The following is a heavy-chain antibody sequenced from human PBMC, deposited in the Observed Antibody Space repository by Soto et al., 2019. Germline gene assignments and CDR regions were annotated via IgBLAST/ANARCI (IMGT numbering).Heavy chain of an antibody. J-gene: IGHJ6*03. CDR1: GFTVSSSY. D-gene: IGHD5-12*01. CDR2: INSGGST. V-gene: IGHV3-66*01. Sequence: GGSLRLSCAASGFTVSSSYISWVRQVPGRGPQWVSVINSGGSTYYADSVKGRFTISRDNAKNTLYLQMNSLRAEDTAVYYCARGATLSIVATKRDYYYYMDVWGKGTTVTVSS. CDR3: ARGATLSIVATKRDYYYYMDV.